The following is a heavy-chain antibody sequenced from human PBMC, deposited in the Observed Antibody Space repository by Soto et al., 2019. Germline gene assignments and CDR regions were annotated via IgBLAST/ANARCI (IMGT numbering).Heavy chain of an antibody. V-gene: IGHV3-30*18. CDR3: AKDQKLLRLVRGMDV. CDR2: ISYDGSNK. D-gene: IGHD3-3*01. Sequence: QVQLVESGGGVVQPGRSLRLSCAASGFTFSSYGMHWVRQAPGKGLEWVAVISYDGSNKYYADSVKGRFTISRDNSKNTLYLQMNSLRAEGTAVYYCAKDQKLLRLVRGMDVWGQGTTVTVSS. J-gene: IGHJ6*02. CDR1: GFTFSSYG.